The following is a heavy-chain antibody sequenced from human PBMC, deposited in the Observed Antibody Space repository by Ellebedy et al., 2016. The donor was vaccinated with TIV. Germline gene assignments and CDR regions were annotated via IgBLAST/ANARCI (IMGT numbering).Heavy chain of an antibody. D-gene: IGHD1-26*01. CDR3: ATTTGAYYRQPLAS. CDR2: IRNDGGRD. V-gene: IGHV3-30*02. Sequence: GESLKISCAASGFTFSSSAMHWVRQAPGKGLEWVALIRNDGGRDFYADSVRGRFTISRDVSSNKLHLQMPSLSAEDTALYYCATTTGAYYRQPLASWGRGTLVTVSS. CDR1: GFTFSSSA. J-gene: IGHJ5*01.